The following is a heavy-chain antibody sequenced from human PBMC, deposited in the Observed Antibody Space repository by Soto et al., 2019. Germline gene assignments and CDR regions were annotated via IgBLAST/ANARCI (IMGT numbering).Heavy chain of an antibody. CDR1: GFTVSNNY. CDR3: ARGRITWELRDAFDI. CDR2: IYSGGST. Sequence: EVQLVESGGGLVQPGGSLRLSCAASGFTVSNNYMSWVRQAPGKGLEWVSVIYSGGSTDYAESVKGRFTISRHSSKNTLYLQMNSLRADDTAVYYCARGRITWELRDAFDIWGQGTMVTVSS. J-gene: IGHJ3*02. D-gene: IGHD1-26*01. V-gene: IGHV3-53*04.